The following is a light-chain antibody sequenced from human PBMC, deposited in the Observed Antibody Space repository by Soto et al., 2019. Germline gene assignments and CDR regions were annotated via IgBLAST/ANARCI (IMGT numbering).Light chain of an antibody. J-gene: IGLJ1*01. CDR1: SSDVGGYNY. CDR2: EVS. Sequence: QSVLTQPASVSGSPGQSITISCTGTSSDVGGYNYVSWYQQQPGKAPKLMIYEVSNRPSGVSNRFSASKSGNTASLTISGLQAEDEADYYCSSYTSSSTYVFGTGTKLTVL. CDR3: SSYTSSSTYV. V-gene: IGLV2-14*01.